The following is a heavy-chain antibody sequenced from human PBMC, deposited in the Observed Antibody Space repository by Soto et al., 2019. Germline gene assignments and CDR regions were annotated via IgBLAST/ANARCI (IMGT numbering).Heavy chain of an antibody. CDR2: MNPNSGNT. V-gene: IGHV1-8*01. D-gene: IGHD2-2*01. CDR1: GYTFTSYD. CDR3: ARVDRYCSSTSCYYYYGMDV. J-gene: IGHJ6*02. Sequence: ASVKVSCKASGYTFTSYDINWVRQATGQGLEWMGWMNPNSGNTGYAQKFQGRVTMTRDTSISTAYMELSSLRSEDTAVYYCARVDRYCSSTSCYYYYGMDVWGQGTTVTAP.